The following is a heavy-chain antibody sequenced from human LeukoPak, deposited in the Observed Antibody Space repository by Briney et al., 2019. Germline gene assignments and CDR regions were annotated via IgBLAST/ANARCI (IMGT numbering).Heavy chain of an antibody. D-gene: IGHD5-24*01. V-gene: IGHV4-59*11. CDR1: GGSIGSHY. J-gene: IGHJ6*03. CDR3: AREIEMATILDYYYYMDV. CDR2: IYYSGST. Sequence: SETLSLTCTVSGGSIGSHYWSWIRQPPGKGLEWIGYIYYSGSTNYNPSLKSRVTISVDTSKNQFSLKLSSVTAADTAVYYCAREIEMATILDYYYYMDVWGKGTTVTVSS.